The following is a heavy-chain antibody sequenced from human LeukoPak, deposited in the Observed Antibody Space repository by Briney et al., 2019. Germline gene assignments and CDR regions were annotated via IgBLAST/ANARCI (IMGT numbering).Heavy chain of an antibody. CDR2: ILYDGSNQ. CDR3: ARESSGGFDN. J-gene: IGHJ4*02. V-gene: IGHV3-30*03. Sequence: GGSLRLSCAASGFTFSNYWTSWVRQAPGKGLEWVTIILYDGSNQYYADSVKGRFTISRDNSKNTVYLQMNSLTAEDTAVYYCARESSGGFDNWAQGTLVTVSS. CDR1: GFTFSNYW. D-gene: IGHD3-3*01.